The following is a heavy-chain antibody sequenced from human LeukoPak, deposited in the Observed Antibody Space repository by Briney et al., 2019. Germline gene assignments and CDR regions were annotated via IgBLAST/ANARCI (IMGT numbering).Heavy chain of an antibody. V-gene: IGHV3-23*01. CDR1: GFTFTSDA. J-gene: IGHJ5*02. CDR2: TVSRGTT. CDR3: AKCSTSAYTTGWCNWIDP. D-gene: IGHD6-19*01. Sequence: GGSLRLSCVASGFTFTSDAMNWVRQAPGKGLEWVSSTVSRGTTQYADSVKGRFTVSSDTSKNTLYLQMNSPRADDTAVYYCAKCSTSAYTTGWCNWIDPWGQGTLVTVSS.